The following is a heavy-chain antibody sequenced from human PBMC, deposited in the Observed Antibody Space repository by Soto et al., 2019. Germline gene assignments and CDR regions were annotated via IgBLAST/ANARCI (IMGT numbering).Heavy chain of an antibody. CDR2: INHSGSP. Sequence: SETLSLTCAVYGGSFSGYYWSWIRQPPGKGLEWIGEINHSGSPNYNPSLKSRVTISVDTSKNQLPLKLSSVTAADTAVYYCGRRRRTAILPLVYWGQGTLVTVSS. D-gene: IGHD2-21*02. V-gene: IGHV4-34*01. CDR3: GRRRRTAILPLVY. J-gene: IGHJ4*02. CDR1: GGSFSGYY.